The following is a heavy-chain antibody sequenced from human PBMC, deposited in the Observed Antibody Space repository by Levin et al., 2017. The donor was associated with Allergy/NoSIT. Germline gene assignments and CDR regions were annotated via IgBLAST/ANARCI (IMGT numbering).Heavy chain of an antibody. V-gene: IGHV3-48*02. CDR3: ARGRDYYGSGRSVTFDI. Sequence: GESLKISCAASGFTFTTYSMNWVRQAPGKGLEWVSYISASTNTIYYADSVKGRFTISRDNAKNSLYLQMNSLRDADTAAYYCARGRDYYGSGRSVTFDIWGQGTMVTVSS. CDR1: GFTFTTYS. D-gene: IGHD3-10*01. J-gene: IGHJ3*02. CDR2: ISASTNTI.